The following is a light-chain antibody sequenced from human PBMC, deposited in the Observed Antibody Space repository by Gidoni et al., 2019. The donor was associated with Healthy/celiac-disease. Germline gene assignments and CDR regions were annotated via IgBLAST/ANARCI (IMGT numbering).Light chain of an antibody. J-gene: IGKJ4*01. CDR2: AAS. CDR3: QQSYSTSPLT. CDR1: QSISSY. Sequence: DIQMTQSPSSLSASVGDRVTITCQASQSISSYLNWYQQKPGKAPKLLIYAASSLQSGVPSRFSGSGSGTDFTLTISSLQPEDFATYYCQQSYSTSPLTFGGGTKVEIK. V-gene: IGKV1-39*01.